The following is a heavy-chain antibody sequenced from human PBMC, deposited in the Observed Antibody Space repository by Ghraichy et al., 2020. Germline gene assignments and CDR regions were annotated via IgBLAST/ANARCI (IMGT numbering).Heavy chain of an antibody. CDR3: ARQRGRIYNESSGNFDY. CDR2: ISYSGNT. D-gene: IGHD3-22*01. J-gene: IGHJ4*02. V-gene: IGHV4-39*01. Sequence: SETLSLTCTVSGGSIISSRYYWGWIRQPPGKGLEWIGSISYSGNTYYNPSLKGRVIISVDMSKNQFSLKLSSVTAADAAVYYCARQRGRIYNESSGNFDYWGQGALVTVSS. CDR1: GGSIISSRYY.